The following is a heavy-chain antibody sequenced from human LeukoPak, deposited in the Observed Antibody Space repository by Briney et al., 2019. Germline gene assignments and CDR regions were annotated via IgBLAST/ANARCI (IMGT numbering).Heavy chain of an antibody. J-gene: IGHJ4*02. CDR1: GFTFSSYS. D-gene: IGHD3-3*01. CDR3: ARGLDSSGSTYYDFWSGGYYFDY. Sequence: GGSLRLSCAASGFTFSSYSMNWVRQAPGKGLEWVSSISSSSSYIYYADSGKGRFTISRDNAKNSLYLQMNSLRAEDTAVYYCARGLDSSGSTYYDFWSGGYYFDYWGQGTLVTVSS. V-gene: IGHV3-21*01. CDR2: ISSSSSYI.